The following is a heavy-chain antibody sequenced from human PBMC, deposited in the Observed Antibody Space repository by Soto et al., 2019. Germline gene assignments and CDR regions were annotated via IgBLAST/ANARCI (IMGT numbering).Heavy chain of an antibody. D-gene: IGHD2-15*01. Sequence: GGSLRLSCAASGFTFSNAWMSWVRQAPGKGLEWVGRIKSKTDGGTTDYAAPVKGRFTISRDDSKNTLYLQMNSLKTEDTAVYYCTVVVAATRRYYYYGMDVWGQGTTVTVSS. J-gene: IGHJ6*02. V-gene: IGHV3-15*01. CDR3: TVVVAATRRYYYYGMDV. CDR1: GFTFSNAW. CDR2: IKSKTDGGTT.